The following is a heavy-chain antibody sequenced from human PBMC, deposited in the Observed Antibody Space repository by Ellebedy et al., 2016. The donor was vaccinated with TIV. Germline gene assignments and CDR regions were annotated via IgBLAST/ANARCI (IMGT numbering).Heavy chain of an antibody. D-gene: IGHD2-21*01. CDR2: IGAYHVNT. V-gene: IGHV1-18*01. J-gene: IGHJ6*03. Sequence: AASVKVSCKASGYSFSRYGISWVRQAPGQGLEWMGWIGAYHVNTNYAQKFQGRLTMTTDTSTTTVYMELRSLKFDDSAMYFCARQTRDAYFYYMDVWGTGTTVTVSS. CDR3: ARQTRDAYFYYMDV. CDR1: GYSFSRYG.